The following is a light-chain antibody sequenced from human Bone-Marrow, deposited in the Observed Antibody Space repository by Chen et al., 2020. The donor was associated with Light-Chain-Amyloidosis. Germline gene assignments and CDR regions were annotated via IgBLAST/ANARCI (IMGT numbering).Light chain of an antibody. CDR2: RDT. CDR3: QSADSSGTYEVI. CDR1: DLPTKY. J-gene: IGLJ2*01. Sequence: SYELTQPPSVVVSQGQTDRLTCSGDDLPTKYAYWYQQKPGQAPVLVIHRDTERPSGISERFSGSSSGTPATLTISGVQAEDEADYHCQSADSSGTYEVIFGGGTKLTVL. V-gene: IGLV3-25*03.